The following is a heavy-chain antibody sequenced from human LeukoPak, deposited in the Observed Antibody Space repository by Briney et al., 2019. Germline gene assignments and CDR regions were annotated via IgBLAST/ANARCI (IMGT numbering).Heavy chain of an antibody. CDR2: INPSGGST. D-gene: IGHD3/OR15-3a*01. Sequence: ASVKVSCKASGYTFSRYYMHWVRQAPGQGLEWMGIINPSGGSTSYAQKFQGRVTMTRDTSTRIVYMELSSLRSKDTAVYYCARWGASGLALIYYYGMDVWGQGTTVTASS. J-gene: IGHJ6*02. CDR3: ARWGASGLALIYYYGMDV. CDR1: GYTFSRYY. V-gene: IGHV1-46*01.